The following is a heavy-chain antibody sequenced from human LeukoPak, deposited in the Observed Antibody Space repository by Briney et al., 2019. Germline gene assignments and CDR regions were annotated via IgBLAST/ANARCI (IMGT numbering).Heavy chain of an antibody. J-gene: IGHJ4*02. CDR3: AKDRYGDFLGFDY. Sequence: GGSLRLSCAASGFTFSSYGVHWVRQAPGKGLEWVAFIRYDGNNKHYTDSVKGRFTISRDNSKSTLYLQMNSLRAEDTAVYYCAKDRYGDFLGFDYWGQGTLVTVSS. CDR2: IRYDGNNK. CDR1: GFTFSSYG. V-gene: IGHV3-30*02. D-gene: IGHD4-17*01.